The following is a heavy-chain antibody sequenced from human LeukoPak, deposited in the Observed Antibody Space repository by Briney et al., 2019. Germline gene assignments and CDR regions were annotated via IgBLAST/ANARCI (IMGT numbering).Heavy chain of an antibody. Sequence: PSETLSLTCTVSGGSITTYYWSWIRQPPGKGLEWIAFIYYGGSTNYNPSLKSRVAISLDTSKNQFSLRLTSVTAADTAVYYCARLGIGVVPSAMLGDYYFDYWGQGTLVTVSS. CDR2: IYYGGST. CDR3: ARLGIGVVPSAMLGDYYFDY. CDR1: GGSITTYY. D-gene: IGHD2-2*01. J-gene: IGHJ4*02. V-gene: IGHV4-59*08.